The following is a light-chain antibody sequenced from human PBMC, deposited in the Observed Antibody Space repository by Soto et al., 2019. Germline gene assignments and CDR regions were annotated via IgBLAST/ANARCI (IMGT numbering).Light chain of an antibody. Sequence: EIVMTQSPATLSLSPGERATLSCRASQSVSSNLVWYLQKPGQAPRLLIYDTSTRATNVPARFSGSGSETEFTLTISGLQSEDFGIYYCHHYNNWPFSFGQGTRLESK. CDR2: DTS. V-gene: IGKV3-15*01. CDR3: HHYNNWPFS. J-gene: IGKJ5*01. CDR1: QSVSSN.